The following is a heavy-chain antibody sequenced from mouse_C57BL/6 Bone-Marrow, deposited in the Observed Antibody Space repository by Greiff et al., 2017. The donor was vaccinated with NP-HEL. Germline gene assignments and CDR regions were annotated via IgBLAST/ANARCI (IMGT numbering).Heavy chain of an antibody. V-gene: IGHV5-2*01. D-gene: IGHD2-1*01. CDR3: ATTMVTTRGFDY. CDR2: INSDGGST. J-gene: IGHJ2*01. CDR1: EYEFPSHD. Sequence: EVQGVESGGGLVQPGESLKLSCESNEYEFPSHDMSWVRKTPEKRLELVAAINSDGGSTYYPDTMERRFIISRDNTKKTLYLQMSSLRSEDTALYYCATTMVTTRGFDYWGQGTTLTVSS.